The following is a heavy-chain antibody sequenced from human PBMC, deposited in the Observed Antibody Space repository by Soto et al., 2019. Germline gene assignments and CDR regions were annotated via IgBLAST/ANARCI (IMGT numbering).Heavy chain of an antibody. D-gene: IGHD6-19*01. V-gene: IGHV4-39*02. Sequence: QLQLQESGPGLVKPSETLSLTCTVSGGSISSSSYYWGWIRQPPGKGLEWIGSIYYSGSTYYNPSFKSRVTISVDTSKNQCSLKLSSVTAADTAVYYCAREVAGNGEYYFDYWGQGTLVTVSS. J-gene: IGHJ4*02. CDR1: GGSISSSSYY. CDR2: IYYSGST. CDR3: AREVAGNGEYYFDY.